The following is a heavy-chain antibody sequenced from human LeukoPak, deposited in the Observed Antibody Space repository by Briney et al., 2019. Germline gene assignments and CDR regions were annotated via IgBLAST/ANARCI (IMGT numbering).Heavy chain of an antibody. D-gene: IGHD3-3*01. CDR3: ARLITIFGVVIENWFDP. CDR2: INHSGTT. CDR1: GGSFSGYY. V-gene: IGHV4-34*01. J-gene: IGHJ5*02. Sequence: ASETLSLTCAVYGGSFSGYYWSWIRQPPGKGLEWIGEINHSGTTNYNPSLKSRITISIDTSKNQFSLKLSSVTAADTAVYYCARLITIFGVVIENWFDPWGQGTLVTVSS.